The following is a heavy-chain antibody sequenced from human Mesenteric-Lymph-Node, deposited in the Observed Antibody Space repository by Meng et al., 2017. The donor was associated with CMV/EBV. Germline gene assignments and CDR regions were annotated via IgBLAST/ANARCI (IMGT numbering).Heavy chain of an antibody. CDR3: ARDRASGKYPYYYYGMDI. CDR2: IYSGGST. Sequence: GESLKISCAASGLTVSSNYMSWVRQAPGKGLEWVSIIYSGGSTYYADSVKGRFTLSRDNSKNTLYLQMNSLRPEDTAVYYCARDRASGKYPYYYYGMDIWGQGTTVTVSS. CDR1: GLTVSSNY. D-gene: IGHD1-26*01. V-gene: IGHV3-66*02. J-gene: IGHJ6*02.